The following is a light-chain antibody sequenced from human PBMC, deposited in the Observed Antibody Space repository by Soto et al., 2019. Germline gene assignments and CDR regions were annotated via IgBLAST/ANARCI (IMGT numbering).Light chain of an antibody. CDR1: HDISNY. V-gene: IGKV1-27*01. CDR2: AAS. Sequence: DIQMTQSPSSLSASVGDRVTITCRASHDISNYLAWYQQKPGKVPKVLIYAASTLQSGVPSRFSGSGSGTDFTLTISSLQPEDVATYYYQKYNRAPPFTFGPGTKVDIK. CDR3: QKYNRAPPFT. J-gene: IGKJ3*01.